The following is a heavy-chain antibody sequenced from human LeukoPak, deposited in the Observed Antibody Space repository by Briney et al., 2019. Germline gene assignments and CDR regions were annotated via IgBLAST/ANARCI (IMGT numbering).Heavy chain of an antibody. Sequence: SGGSLRLSCAASGFTFSSYSMNWVRQAPGKGLEWVSSISSSSSYIYYAGSVKGRFTISRDNAKKSLYLQMNSLRDEDTAVYYCARGISEYSSSEGDDYWGQGTLVTVSS. CDR3: ARGISEYSSSEGDDY. D-gene: IGHD6-6*01. CDR2: ISSSSSYI. J-gene: IGHJ4*02. V-gene: IGHV3-21*01. CDR1: GFTFSSYS.